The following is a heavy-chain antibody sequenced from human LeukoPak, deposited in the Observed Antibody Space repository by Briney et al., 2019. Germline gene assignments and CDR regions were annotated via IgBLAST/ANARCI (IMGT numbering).Heavy chain of an antibody. CDR1: GGSISPYY. Sequence: SETLSLTCTVSGGSISPYYWSWIRQPPGKGLEWIGYIYYSGSGSTNNNPSLKSRVSISVDTSKNQFSLNLSSVTAADTAVYYCARHAVYAGSGWSFDYWGQGTLITVSS. CDR2: IYYSGSGST. CDR3: ARHAVYAGSGWSFDY. J-gene: IGHJ4*02. V-gene: IGHV4-59*08. D-gene: IGHD6-19*01.